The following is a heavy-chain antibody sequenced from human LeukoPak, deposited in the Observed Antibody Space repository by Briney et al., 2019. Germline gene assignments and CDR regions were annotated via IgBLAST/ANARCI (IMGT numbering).Heavy chain of an antibody. J-gene: IGHJ6*03. CDR1: GGSFSGYY. CDR3: ARGRTGCSSTSCYTGAGYYYMDV. Sequence: SETLSLTCAVYGGSFSGYYWSWIRQPPGKGLEWIGEINHSGSTNYNPSLKSRVTISVDTSKNQFSLTLSSVTAADTAVYYCARGRTGCSSTSCYTGAGYYYMDVWGKGTTVTVSS. D-gene: IGHD2-2*02. CDR2: INHSGST. V-gene: IGHV4-34*01.